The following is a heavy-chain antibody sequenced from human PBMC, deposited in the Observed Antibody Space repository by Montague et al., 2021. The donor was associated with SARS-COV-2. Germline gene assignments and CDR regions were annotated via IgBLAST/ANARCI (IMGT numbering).Heavy chain of an antibody. CDR1: GSSNTGADR. CDR3: ARFPTSYYYDSKAAPATPDAFDI. CDR2: LNNSGST. D-gene: IGHD3-22*01. V-gene: IGHV4-39*01. J-gene: IGHJ3*02. Sequence: SETLSLTCTGLGSSNTGADRKSTRLNSSHQLSSYAVVCLNNSGSTYYNPSLKSRVTISVDTSKNQFSLKLSSVTAADTAVYYCARFPTSYYYDSKAAPATPDAFDIWDQGTMVTVSS.